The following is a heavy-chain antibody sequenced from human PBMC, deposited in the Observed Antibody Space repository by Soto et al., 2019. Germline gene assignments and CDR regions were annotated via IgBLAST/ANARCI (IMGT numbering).Heavy chain of an antibody. J-gene: IGHJ4*02. D-gene: IGHD1-7*01. V-gene: IGHV4-34*01. CDR1: GGSFSGYY. CDR2: INHSGST. Sequence: QVQLQQWGAGLLKPSETLSLTCAVYGGSFSGYYWSWIRQPPGKGLEWIGEINHSGSTNYNPSLKGRVTISVDTSKNQFSLKLSSVTAADTAVYYCAASITGTTPIDYWGQGTLVTVSS. CDR3: AASITGTTPIDY.